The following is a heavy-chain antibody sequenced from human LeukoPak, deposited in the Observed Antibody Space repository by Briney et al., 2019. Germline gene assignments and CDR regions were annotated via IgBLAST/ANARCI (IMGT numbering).Heavy chain of an antibody. J-gene: IGHJ5*02. V-gene: IGHV4-34*01. CDR1: GGSFSGYY. CDR2: INHSGGT. CDR3: ARVGLAVAGTGTVLEWFDP. D-gene: IGHD6-19*01. Sequence: SETLSLTCAVYGGSFSGYYWTWIRQPPGKGLEWIGEINHSGGTNYNPSLKSRVTISVDTSKNQFSLKLSSVTAADTAVYYCARVGLAVAGTGTVLEWFDPWGQGTLVTVSS.